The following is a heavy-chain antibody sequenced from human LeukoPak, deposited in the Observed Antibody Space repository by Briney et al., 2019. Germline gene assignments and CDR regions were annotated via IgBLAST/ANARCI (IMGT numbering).Heavy chain of an antibody. CDR3: ASVDRWTVYYGSGTTHQFEWYYYYYMDV. D-gene: IGHD3-10*01. J-gene: IGHJ6*03. CDR1: GFTFSSYS. Sequence: PGGSLRLSCAASGFTFSSYSMNWVRQAPGKGLEWVSSISSSSSYIYYADSVKGRFTISRDNAKNSLYLQMNSLRAEDTAVYYCASVDRWTVYYGSGTTHQFEWYYYYYMDVWGKGTTVTVSS. CDR2: ISSSSSYI. V-gene: IGHV3-21*01.